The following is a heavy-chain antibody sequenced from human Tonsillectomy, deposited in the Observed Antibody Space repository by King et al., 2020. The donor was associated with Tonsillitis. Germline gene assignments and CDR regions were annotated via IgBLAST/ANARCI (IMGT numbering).Heavy chain of an antibody. V-gene: IGHV3-21*01. CDR3: ASLGSGFDF. J-gene: IGHJ4*02. CDR1: GFTFSTYT. CDR2: ISSSGSHT. D-gene: IGHD2-8*02. Sequence: VQLVESGGGLVPPGGSLRLSCSPSGFTFSTYTMNWVRQAPGKGLEWVSSISSSGSHTYYADSLRGRFTISRDNAKNSLYLQMDSLRAEVTALYYWASLGSGFDFWGQGTLVTVSS.